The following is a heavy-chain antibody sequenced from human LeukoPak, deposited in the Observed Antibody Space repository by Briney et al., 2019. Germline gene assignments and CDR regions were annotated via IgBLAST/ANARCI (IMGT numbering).Heavy chain of an antibody. J-gene: IGHJ4*02. CDR1: GFTFSSYA. D-gene: IGHD6-19*01. Sequence: PGRSLRLSCAASGFTFSSYAMHWVRQAPGKGLEWVAVISYDGSNKYYADSVKGRFTISRDNSKNTLYLQMNSLRAEDTAVYYCARDKQWLVLGFDYWGQGTLVTVSS. CDR2: ISYDGSNK. CDR3: ARDKQWLVLGFDY. V-gene: IGHV3-30-3*01.